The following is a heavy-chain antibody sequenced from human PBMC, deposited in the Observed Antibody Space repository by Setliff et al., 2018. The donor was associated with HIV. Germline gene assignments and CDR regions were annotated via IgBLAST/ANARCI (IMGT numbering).Heavy chain of an antibody. J-gene: IGHJ3*02. CDR2: IIPMFGIA. V-gene: IGHV1-69*10. CDR1: GGTFSNYA. D-gene: IGHD6-19*01. CDR3: ARGRLVAGTPDAFDI. Sequence: GASVKVSCKASGGTFSNYAVIWVRQAPGQGLEWMGGIIPMFGIANYARKFQGTVTISADKSMGTAYMEMTSLRSEDTAVYFCARGRLVAGTPDAFDIWGRGTMVTVSS.